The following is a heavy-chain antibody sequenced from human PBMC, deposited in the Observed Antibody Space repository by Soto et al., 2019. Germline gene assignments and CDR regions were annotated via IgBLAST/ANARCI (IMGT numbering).Heavy chain of an antibody. V-gene: IGHV4-31*03. J-gene: IGHJ4*02. CDR1: GGSISRGGYY. CDR2: IYYSGST. Sequence: QVQLQESGPGLVKPSQTLSLTCTVSGGSISRGGYYWSWIRQHPGKGLEWIGYIYYSGSTNYNPSLKSRVTISVDTSKNQFSLKLSSVTAADTAVYCCARDGGLGLIYNFDYWGQGTLVTVSS. CDR3: ARDGGLGLIYNFDY. D-gene: IGHD3-16*01.